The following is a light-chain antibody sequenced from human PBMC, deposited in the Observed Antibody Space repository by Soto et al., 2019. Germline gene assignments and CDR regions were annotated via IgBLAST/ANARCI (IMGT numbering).Light chain of an antibody. CDR1: QSVSTW. CDR3: QQYNTYPWT. CDR2: RAS. J-gene: IGKJ1*01. Sequence: DIQMTQSPSTLSASVGDRVTITCRASQSVSTWLAWYRQKPGKAPNLLIYRASSLQSGVPSRFSGSGSGTEFTLTISSLQPDDFATYYCQQYNTYPWTFGLGTKVDIK. V-gene: IGKV1-5*03.